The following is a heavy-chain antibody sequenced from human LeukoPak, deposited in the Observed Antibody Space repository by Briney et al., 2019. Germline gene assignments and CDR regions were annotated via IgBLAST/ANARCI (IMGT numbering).Heavy chain of an antibody. Sequence: SETLSLTCTVSGGSIRSYYWSWIRQPPGKGLEWIGYIYYSGSTNYNPSLKSRVTISVDTSKNQFSLKLSSVTAADTAVYYCARLTFRDEPIDYWGQGTLVTVSS. J-gene: IGHJ4*02. CDR1: GGSIRSYY. CDR3: ARLTFRDEPIDY. D-gene: IGHD2/OR15-2a*01. V-gene: IGHV4-59*08. CDR2: IYYSGST.